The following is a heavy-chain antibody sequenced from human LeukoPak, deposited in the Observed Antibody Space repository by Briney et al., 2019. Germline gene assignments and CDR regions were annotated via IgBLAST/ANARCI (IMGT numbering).Heavy chain of an antibody. V-gene: IGHV1-2*06. CDR1: GYTFTVYY. Sequence: ASVKVSCKASGYTFTVYYMHWVRQAPGQGLEWMGRINPNSGGTNYAQKFQGRVTMTRDTSIGTAYMELSRLRSDDTAVYYCARDQWGRYDFWSGYSTSYYFDYWGQGTLVTVSS. J-gene: IGHJ4*02. CDR3: ARDQWGRYDFWSGYSTSYYFDY. D-gene: IGHD3-3*01. CDR2: INPNSGGT.